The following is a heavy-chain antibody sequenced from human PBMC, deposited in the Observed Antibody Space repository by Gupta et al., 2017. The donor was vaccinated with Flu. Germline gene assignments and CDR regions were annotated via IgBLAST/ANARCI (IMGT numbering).Heavy chain of an antibody. CDR1: GYTFTSYG. CDR2: ISAYNGNT. Sequence: QVQLVQSGAEVKKPGASVKVSCKASGYTFTSYGISWVRQAPGQGLEWMGWISAYNGNTNYAQKLQGRVTMTTDTSTSTAYMELRSLRSDDTAVYYCAREYRFALCGGDCYSWFDPWGQGTLVTVSS. D-gene: IGHD2-21*01. V-gene: IGHV1-18*01. J-gene: IGHJ5*02. CDR3: AREYRFALCGGDCYSWFDP.